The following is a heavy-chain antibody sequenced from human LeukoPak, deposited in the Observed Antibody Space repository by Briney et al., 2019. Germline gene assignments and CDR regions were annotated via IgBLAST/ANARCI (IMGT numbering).Heavy chain of an antibody. D-gene: IGHD5-12*01. CDR1: GYTFTGYY. V-gene: IGHV1-2*06. J-gene: IGHJ4*02. CDR3: ANNRYSGYDLNY. Sequence: ASVKVSCKASGYTFTGYYMHWVRQAPGQGLEWMGRINPNSGGTNYAQKFQGRVTMTRDTSISTAYMELSRLRSDDTAVYYCANNRYSGYDLNYWGQGTLVTASS. CDR2: INPNSGGT.